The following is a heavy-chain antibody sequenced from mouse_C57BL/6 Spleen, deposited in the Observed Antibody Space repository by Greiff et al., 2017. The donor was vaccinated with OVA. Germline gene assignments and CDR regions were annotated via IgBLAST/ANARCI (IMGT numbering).Heavy chain of an antibody. CDR3: EMRVSKLYYLDY. D-gene: IGHD2-13*01. V-gene: IGHV5-17*01. Sequence: EVKLQESGGGLVKPGGSLKLSCAASGFTFSDYGMHWVRQAPEKGLEWVAYISSGSSHIYYADTVKGRFTIDRDNAKNTLFLQMTSLSSEDTAMYYGEMRVSKLYYLDYWGQGTTLTVSS. CDR2: ISSGSSHI. CDR1: GFTFSDYG. J-gene: IGHJ2*01.